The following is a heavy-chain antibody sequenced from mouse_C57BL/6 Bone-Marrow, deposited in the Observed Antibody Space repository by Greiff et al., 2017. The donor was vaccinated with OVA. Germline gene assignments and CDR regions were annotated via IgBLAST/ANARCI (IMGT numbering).Heavy chain of an antibody. J-gene: IGHJ3*01. V-gene: IGHV14-2*01. Sequence: EVKLQQSGAELVKPGASVKFSCTASGFNIKDYYMHWVKQRTEQGLEWIGRIDSEAGETKYAPKFQGKATITADTSSSTAYLQLSSLTSEDTAVYYCARRYGPLFAYWGQGTLVTVSA. D-gene: IGHD2-10*02. CDR3: ARRYGPLFAY. CDR2: IDSEAGET. CDR1: GFNIKDYY.